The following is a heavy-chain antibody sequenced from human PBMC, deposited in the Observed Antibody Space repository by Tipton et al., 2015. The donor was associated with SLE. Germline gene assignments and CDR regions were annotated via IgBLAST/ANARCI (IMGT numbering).Heavy chain of an antibody. Sequence: SLRLSCAASGFTFSSYSMKWVRQAPGKGLEWVSSISSSSSYIYYADSVKGRFTISRDNSKNRLYVQMNSLRAEDTAVYYCAKDKRPTVTTRYDYYYGMDVWGQGTTVTVSS. CDR2: ISSSSSYI. J-gene: IGHJ6*02. D-gene: IGHD4-17*01. V-gene: IGHV3-21*04. CDR1: GFTFSSYS. CDR3: AKDKRPTVTTRYDYYYGMDV.